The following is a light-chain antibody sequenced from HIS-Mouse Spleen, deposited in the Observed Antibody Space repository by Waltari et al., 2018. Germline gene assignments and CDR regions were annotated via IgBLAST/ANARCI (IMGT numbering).Light chain of an antibody. CDR1: SSDVGGYNY. CDR3: CSYAGSYTVV. V-gene: IGLV2-11*01. J-gene: IGLJ2*01. CDR2: DVS. Sequence: QSALTQPRSVSGSPGQSVTISCTGTSSDVGGYNYVSWYQQHPGKAPKPMIYDVSKRPSGVPDRFSGSKSGNTASLTISGLQAEDEADYYCCSYAGSYTVVVGGGTKLTVL.